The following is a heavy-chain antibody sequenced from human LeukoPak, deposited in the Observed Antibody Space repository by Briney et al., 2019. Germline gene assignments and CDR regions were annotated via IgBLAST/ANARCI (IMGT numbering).Heavy chain of an antibody. CDR1: GGSISNTNW. CDR2: VNLQGST. Sequence: SETLSLTCGVSGGSISNTNWWTWFRQPPGKGLEWIGEVNLQGSTNYNPSLKSRVAISVDKSENHISLKLTSVIAADTAVYYCAREGGPYRPLDYSGQGTLVTVAS. J-gene: IGHJ4*02. CDR3: AREGGPYRPLDY. V-gene: IGHV4-4*02.